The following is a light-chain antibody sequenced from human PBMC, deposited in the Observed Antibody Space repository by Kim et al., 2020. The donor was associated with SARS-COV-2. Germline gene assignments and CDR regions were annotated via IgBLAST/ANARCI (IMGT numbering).Light chain of an antibody. Sequence: GRSITISCTGTSSDVDGYNYVSWYQQHPGKAPKLMIYDVSKRPSGVSNRFSGSKSGNTSSLTISGLQAEDEADYYCSSYTSSSTSVFGGGTQLTVL. CDR2: DVS. J-gene: IGLJ7*01. CDR3: SSYTSSSTSV. CDR1: SSDVDGYNY. V-gene: IGLV2-14*04.